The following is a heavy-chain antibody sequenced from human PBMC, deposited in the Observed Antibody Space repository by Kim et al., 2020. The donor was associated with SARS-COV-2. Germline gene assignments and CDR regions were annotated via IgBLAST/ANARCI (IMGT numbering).Heavy chain of an antibody. CDR3: ARPGVDYFFYYGMDV. D-gene: IGHD3-3*01. V-gene: IGHV5-51*01. CDR1: GYSFSNYW. Sequence: GESLKISCKGSGYSFSNYWIAWVRQMPGKGLEWMGTIYPGDSNTRYGPSFQGQVTISADKSINTAYLHWSSLKASDTAIYYCARPGVDYFFYYGMDVWGQGTTVTVSS. CDR2: IYPGDSNT. J-gene: IGHJ6*02.